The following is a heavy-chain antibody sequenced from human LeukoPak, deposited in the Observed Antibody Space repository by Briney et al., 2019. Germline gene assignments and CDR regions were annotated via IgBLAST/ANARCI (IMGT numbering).Heavy chain of an antibody. V-gene: IGHV1-46*01. Sequence: GASVKVSCKASGGTFSSYAISWVRQAPGQGLEWMGIINPSGGSTSYAQKFQGRVTMTRDTSTSTVYMELSSLRSEDTAVYYCARAGKQWVPIYYFDYWGQGTLVTVSS. D-gene: IGHD6-19*01. CDR1: GGTFSSYA. CDR3: ARAGKQWVPIYYFDY. J-gene: IGHJ4*02. CDR2: INPSGGST.